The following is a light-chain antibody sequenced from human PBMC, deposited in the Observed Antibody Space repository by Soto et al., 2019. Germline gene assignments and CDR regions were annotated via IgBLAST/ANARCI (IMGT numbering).Light chain of an antibody. CDR1: QGIIDY. CDR3: QKYNSAPRT. CDR2: AAS. V-gene: IGKV1-27*01. J-gene: IGKJ1*01. Sequence: DIQMTQSPSSQAASVGDRVTITCRASQGIIDYLAWYQQKPGKAPKLLIYAASTLQSGVPSRFSGSGAGTDFTLTISSLQPEDVATYYCQKYNSAPRTFGQGTKVEIK.